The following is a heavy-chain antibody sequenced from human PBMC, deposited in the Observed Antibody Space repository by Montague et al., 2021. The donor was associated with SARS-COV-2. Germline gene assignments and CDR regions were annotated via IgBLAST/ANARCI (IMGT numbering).Heavy chain of an antibody. CDR3: AREFEGYFDL. J-gene: IGHJ2*01. CDR1: AGSISSNY. CDR2: ISHGGST. V-gene: IGHV4-59*01. Sequence: SETLSLTCSVSAGSISSNYFIWIRQPPGKGLEWIGYISHGGSTDTNYNPSLKSRVTLSVDTSKSQFTLSLISVTAADTAVYYCAREFEGYFDLWGRGTLVMVSS. D-gene: IGHD3-10*01.